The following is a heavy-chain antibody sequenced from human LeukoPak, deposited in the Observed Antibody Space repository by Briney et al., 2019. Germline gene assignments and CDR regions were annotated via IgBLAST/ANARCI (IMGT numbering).Heavy chain of an antibody. V-gene: IGHV4-39*01. CDR3: ARGPNYDFWSGYYTDLRYFDY. D-gene: IGHD3-3*01. J-gene: IGHJ4*02. CDR2: IYYSGST. CDR1: GGSINSSNDY. Sequence: PSETLSLTCTVSGGSINSSNDYWGWFRQPPGKGLEWIGTIYYSGSTYYNPSLKSRVTISVDTSKKQFSLKLSSVTAADTAVYYCARGPNYDFWSGYYTDLRYFDYWGQGTLVTVSS.